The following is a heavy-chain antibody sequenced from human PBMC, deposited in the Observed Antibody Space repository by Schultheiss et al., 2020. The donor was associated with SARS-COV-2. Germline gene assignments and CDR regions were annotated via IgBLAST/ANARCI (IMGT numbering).Heavy chain of an antibody. J-gene: IGHJ6*02. CDR2: ISSSGSTI. V-gene: IGHV3-11*01. CDR3: ARDSRVAAAGTEGVLLYYYYYGMDV. Sequence: GESLKISCAASGFTFSDYYMSWIRQAPGKGLEWVSYISSSGSTIYYADSVKGRFTISRDNAKNSLYLQMNSLRAEDTAVYYCARDSRVAAAGTEGVLLYYYYYGMDVWGQGTTVTVSS. CDR1: GFTFSDYY. D-gene: IGHD6-13*01.